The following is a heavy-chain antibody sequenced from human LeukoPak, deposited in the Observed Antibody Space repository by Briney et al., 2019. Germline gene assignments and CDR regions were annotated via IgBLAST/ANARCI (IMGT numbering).Heavy chain of an antibody. CDR1: GYTFTSYY. CDR3: ARMPVALDL. D-gene: IGHD2-2*01. V-gene: IGHV1-46*01. CDR2: INPSGGST. J-gene: IGHJ3*01. Sequence: VASVKVSCKASGYTFTSYYMHWVRQAPGQGLEWMGIINPSGGSTSYAQKFQGRVTMTRDTSTSTVYMELNRLTSDDTAIYYCARMPVALDLWGQGTRVTVSS.